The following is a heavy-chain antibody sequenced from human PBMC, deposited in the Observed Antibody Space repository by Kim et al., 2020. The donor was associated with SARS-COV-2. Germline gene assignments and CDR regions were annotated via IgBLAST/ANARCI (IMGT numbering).Heavy chain of an antibody. D-gene: IGHD6-19*01. J-gene: IGHJ6*02. CDR3: ARELQRLGIVVGMDV. V-gene: IGHV3-48*02. Sequence: GGSLRLSCAASGFTFSSYSMNWVRQAPGKGLEWVAYMRRSSSTKYYADSVKGRFTISRDNAKNSLYLQMNSLRDEDTAVYYCARELQRLGIVVGMDVWG. CDR1: GFTFSSYS. CDR2: MRRSSSTK.